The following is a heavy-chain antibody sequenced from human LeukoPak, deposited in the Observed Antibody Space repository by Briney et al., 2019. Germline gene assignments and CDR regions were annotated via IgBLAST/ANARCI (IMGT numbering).Heavy chain of an antibody. Sequence: SETLSLTCTVSGGSISSYYWSWIRQPAGKGLEWIGRIYTSGSTNYNPSLKSRVTMSVDTSRNQFSLKLNSVTAADTAVHYCAKSNGYGLIDIRGQGTMVTVSS. J-gene: IGHJ3*02. D-gene: IGHD3-22*01. CDR3: AKSNGYGLIDI. CDR2: IYTSGST. CDR1: GGSISSYY. V-gene: IGHV4-4*07.